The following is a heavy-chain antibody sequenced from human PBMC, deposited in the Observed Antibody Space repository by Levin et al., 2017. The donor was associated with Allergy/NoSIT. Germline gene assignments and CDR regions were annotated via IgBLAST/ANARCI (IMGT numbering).Heavy chain of an antibody. CDR1: RFTFSSFA. CDR2: ISYDGNND. Sequence: QAGGSLRLSCAASRFTFSSFAMNWVRQAPGKGLEWVAVISYDGNNDYYADSVKGRFTISRDNSKNRLYLETNSLRPEDTAVYYCARDLRWHYYDSSGHPGGLDYWGQGTLVTVSS. J-gene: IGHJ4*02. V-gene: IGHV3-30*04. CDR3: ARDLRWHYYDSSGHPGGLDY. D-gene: IGHD3-22*01.